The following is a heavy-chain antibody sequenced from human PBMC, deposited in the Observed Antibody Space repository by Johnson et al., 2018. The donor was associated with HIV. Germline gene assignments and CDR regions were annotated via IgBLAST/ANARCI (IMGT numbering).Heavy chain of an antibody. CDR1: GLTFSSYG. Sequence: VQLVESGGGVVQPGGSLRLSCAASGLTFSSYGMHWVRQAPGKGLKWVARIKQDGSAKYHWHSVKGRITISRDKAKNSLYLQMNSLRAEDTAVYYCARDGPWLQSQRDAFDIWGQGTMVTVSS. D-gene: IGHD5-24*01. J-gene: IGHJ3*02. CDR2: IKQDGSAK. V-gene: IGHV3-7*01. CDR3: ARDGPWLQSQRDAFDI.